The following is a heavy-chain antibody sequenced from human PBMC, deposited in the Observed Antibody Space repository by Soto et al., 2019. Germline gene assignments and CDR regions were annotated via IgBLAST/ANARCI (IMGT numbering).Heavy chain of an antibody. J-gene: IGHJ4*02. CDR1: GFSFSDAW. CDR3: ATFRSYSDH. Sequence: GVLRLSCAASGFSFSDAWMTWVRQAPGKGLEWVGRIKSQGEGGTTEYAAPVKGRFTISRDDSENTLYLQMNSLKTEDTAMYYCATFRSYSDHWGQGTLVTVSS. V-gene: IGHV3-15*01. CDR2: IKSQGEGGTT.